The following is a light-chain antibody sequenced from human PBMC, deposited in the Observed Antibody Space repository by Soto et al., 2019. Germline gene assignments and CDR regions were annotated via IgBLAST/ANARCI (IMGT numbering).Light chain of an antibody. V-gene: IGKV3D-15*01. CDR3: QQRRSSLT. J-gene: IGKJ4*01. CDR1: QSVSSN. CDR2: GAS. Sequence: VMTQSPSPLSVSPGERVILSCRASQSVSSNLVWYQQKPGHAPRVLIYGASTRATGIPPRFSGSGAGTDSTLTISSLQPEDSATYYCQQRRSSLTFGGGTKVDIK.